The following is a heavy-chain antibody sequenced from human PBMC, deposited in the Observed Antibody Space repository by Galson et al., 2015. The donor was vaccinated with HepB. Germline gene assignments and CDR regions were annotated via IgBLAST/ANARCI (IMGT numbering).Heavy chain of an antibody. J-gene: IGHJ6*02. V-gene: IGHV4-34*01. CDR1: GGSFSGYY. Sequence: ETLSLTCAVYGGSFSGYYWSWIRQPPGKGLEWIGEINHSGSTNYNPSLKSRVTISVDTSKNQFSLKLSSVTAADTAVYYCARDPAYYDFWSGYYTGKDYYGMDVWGQGTTVPVSS. D-gene: IGHD3-3*01. CDR2: INHSGST. CDR3: ARDPAYYDFWSGYYTGKDYYGMDV.